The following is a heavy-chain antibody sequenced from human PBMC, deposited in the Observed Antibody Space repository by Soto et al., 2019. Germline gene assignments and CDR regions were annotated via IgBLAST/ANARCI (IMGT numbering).Heavy chain of an antibody. CDR3: APSGYSGYDWDFDY. D-gene: IGHD5-12*01. Sequence: SGPTLVNPTQTLTLTCTFSGFSLSTSGVGVGWIRQPPGKALEWLALIYWNDDKRYSPSLKSRLTITKDTSKNQVVLTMTNMDPVDTATYYCAPSGYSGYDWDFDYWGQGTLVTVSS. CDR1: GFSLSTSGVG. V-gene: IGHV2-5*01. J-gene: IGHJ4*02. CDR2: IYWNDDK.